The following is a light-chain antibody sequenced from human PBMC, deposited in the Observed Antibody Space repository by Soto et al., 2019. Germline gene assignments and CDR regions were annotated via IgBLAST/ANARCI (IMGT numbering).Light chain of an antibody. CDR3: QQYEGYPLT. CDR1: QSINNW. CDR2: KAS. J-gene: IGKJ4*01. V-gene: IGKV1-5*03. Sequence: DIQMTQSPPTLSASVGDRVTITCRASQSINNWLAWYQQKPGKAPKFLIYKASNLEIGVPSRFSGSGSGTEFTLTISSLQPDDFATYYCQQYEGYPLTFGGGTKVEI.